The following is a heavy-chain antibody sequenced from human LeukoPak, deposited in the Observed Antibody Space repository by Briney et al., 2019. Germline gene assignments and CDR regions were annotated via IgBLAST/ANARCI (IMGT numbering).Heavy chain of an antibody. D-gene: IGHD6-19*01. Sequence: PGGSLRLSCAASGFTFSSYEMNWVRQAPGKGLEWVSYISSSGSTIYYADSVKGRFTISRDNAKNSLYLQMNSLRAEDTAVYYCARYRSSSGWFDYWGQGTLVTVSS. J-gene: IGHJ4*02. CDR2: ISSSGSTI. CDR1: GFTFSSYE. V-gene: IGHV3-48*03. CDR3: ARYRSSSGWFDY.